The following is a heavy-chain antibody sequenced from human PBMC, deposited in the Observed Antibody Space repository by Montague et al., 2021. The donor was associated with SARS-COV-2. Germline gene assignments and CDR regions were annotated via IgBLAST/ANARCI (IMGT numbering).Heavy chain of an antibody. Sequence: SETLSLTCTVSGCSFSSSPYYLGWVRKSPGKGLAWIGYIHNSWITDYNASLKTRVTISVDTSKNQFSLKLTSVTAADTAVYYCARLAVIISGAPPTRLPRYMDVWGNGTTVTVAS. D-gene: IGHD3-3*01. V-gene: IGHV4-39*01. CDR1: GCSFSSSPYY. CDR2: IHNSWIT. CDR3: ARLAVIISGAPPTRLPRYMDV. J-gene: IGHJ6*03.